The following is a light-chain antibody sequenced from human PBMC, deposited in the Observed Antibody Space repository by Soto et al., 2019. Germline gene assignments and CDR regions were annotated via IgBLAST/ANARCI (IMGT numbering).Light chain of an antibody. CDR1: QSVSSSY. J-gene: IGKJ2*01. CDR3: QQYGSSPPYT. V-gene: IGKV3-20*01. CDR2: GAS. Sequence: EIVLTQSPGTLSLSPGERATLSCRASQSVSSSYLAWYQQKPGQAHRLLIYGASSRAIGIPDRFSGSWSGTDFTLTISRLEHEDFAVYYCQQYGSSPPYTFGQGTKLEIK.